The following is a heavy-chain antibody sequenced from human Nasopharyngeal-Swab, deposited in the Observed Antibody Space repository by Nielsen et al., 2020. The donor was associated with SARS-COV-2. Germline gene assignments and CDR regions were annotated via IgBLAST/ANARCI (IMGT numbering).Heavy chain of an antibody. CDR1: GFTFSSYS. CDR2: ISSSSTI. V-gene: IGHV3-48*02. CDR3: ARDAQDYDFWSGYYTAPDFDY. D-gene: IGHD3-3*01. Sequence: GESLKISCAASGFTFSSYSMNWVRQAPGKGLEWVSYISSSSTIYYADSVKGRFTISRDNAKNSLYLQMNSLRDEDTAVYYCARDAQDYDFWSGYYTAPDFDYWGQGTLVTVSS. J-gene: IGHJ4*02.